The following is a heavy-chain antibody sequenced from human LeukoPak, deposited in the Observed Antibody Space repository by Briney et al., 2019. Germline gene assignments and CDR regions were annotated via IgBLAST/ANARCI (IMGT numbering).Heavy chain of an antibody. CDR3: ARSLTAAHYYYYGMDV. J-gene: IGHJ6*02. CDR2: IYYSGST. D-gene: IGHD3-16*01. V-gene: IGHV4-59*08. Sequence: RASETLSLTCTVSGGSISSYYWSWIRQPPGKGLEWIGYIYYSGSTNYNPSLKCRVTISVDTSKNQFSLKLSSVTAADTAVYYCARSLTAAHYYYYGMDVRGQGTTVTVSS. CDR1: GGSISSYY.